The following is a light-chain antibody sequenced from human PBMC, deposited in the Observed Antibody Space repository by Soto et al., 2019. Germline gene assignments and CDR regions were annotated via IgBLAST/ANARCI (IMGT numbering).Light chain of an antibody. CDR1: QGLSSW. CDR2: KAS. V-gene: IGKV1-5*03. J-gene: IGKJ1*01. Sequence: DSPTTQSPSTLSASVGDRVTITCRASQGLSSWLAWYQQKPGRAPKLLIYKASSLESGVPSRFSGSGSGTEFTLTISSLQPDDFATYYCQQYNSYSPTFGQGTKVDIK. CDR3: QQYNSYSPT.